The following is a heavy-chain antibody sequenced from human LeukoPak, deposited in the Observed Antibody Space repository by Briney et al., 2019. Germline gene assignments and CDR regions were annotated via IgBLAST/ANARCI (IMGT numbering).Heavy chain of an antibody. CDR3: AKDSQFHYFDY. V-gene: IGHV3-30*18. CDR1: GFTFSSYG. J-gene: IGHJ4*02. D-gene: IGHD4-11*01. Sequence: PGGSLRLFCAASGFTFSSYGMHWVRQAPGKGLEWVAVISYDGSNKYYADSVKGRFTISRDNSKNTLYLQMNSLRAEDTAVYYCAKDSQFHYFDYWGQGTLVTVSS. CDR2: ISYDGSNK.